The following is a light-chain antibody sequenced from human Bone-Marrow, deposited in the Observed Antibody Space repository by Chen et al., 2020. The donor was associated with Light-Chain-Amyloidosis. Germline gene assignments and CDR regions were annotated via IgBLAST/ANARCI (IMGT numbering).Light chain of an antibody. J-gene: IGLJ3*02. CDR2: DDS. Sequence: SYVLPQPSSVSVAPGQTATLACGGNNIGSTSVHWYQQTPGRAPLLVVYDDSDRPSGIPERLSGSNSGNTATLTISRVEAGDEADYYCQVWDRSSDRPVFGGGTKLTVL. CDR1: NIGSTS. CDR3: QVWDRSSDRPV. V-gene: IGLV3-21*02.